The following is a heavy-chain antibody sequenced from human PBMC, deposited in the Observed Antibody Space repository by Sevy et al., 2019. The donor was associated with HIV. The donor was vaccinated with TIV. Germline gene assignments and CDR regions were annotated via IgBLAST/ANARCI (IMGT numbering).Heavy chain of an antibody. Sequence: GGSLRLSCAASGFTFSSYSMNWVRQAPGKGLEWVSSISSSSSYIYYADSVKGRFTISRDNAKNSLYLQMNSLRAEDTAVYYCARDGSPYYDNLTGYPWYFDLWGRGTLVTFSS. V-gene: IGHV3-21*01. CDR1: GFTFSSYS. D-gene: IGHD3-9*01. CDR3: ARDGSPYYDNLTGYPWYFDL. J-gene: IGHJ2*01. CDR2: ISSSSSYI.